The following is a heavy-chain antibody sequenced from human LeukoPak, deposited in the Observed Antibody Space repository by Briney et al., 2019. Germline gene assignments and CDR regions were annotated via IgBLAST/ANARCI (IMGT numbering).Heavy chain of an antibody. J-gene: IGHJ4*02. D-gene: IGHD1-20*01. V-gene: IGHV3-74*01. CDR2: INTDGRTT. CDR3: ARDVNWNQVDY. CDR1: GFTFNNHW. Sequence: GGSLGLSCAVSGFTFNNHWMHWVRQAPGKGLVWISRINTDGRTTNYADSVKGRFTISRDNARNMFYLQMNSLRAEDTAVYYCARDVNWNQVDYWGQGSLVTVSS.